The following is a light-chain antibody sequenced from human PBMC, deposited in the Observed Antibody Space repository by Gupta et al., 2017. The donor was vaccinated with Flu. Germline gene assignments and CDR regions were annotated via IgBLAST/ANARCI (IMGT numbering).Light chain of an antibody. CDR3: QQYDNLLRT. CDR2: DAS. CDR1: QDISNY. Sequence: DIQMTQSPSSLSASVGDRVTITCQASQDISNYLNWYQQKPGKAPKLLIYDASNLETGVPSRFSGSGSGTDFTFTISSLQPEDIETYYCQQYDNLLRTFGGGTKVGIK. V-gene: IGKV1-33*01. J-gene: IGKJ4*01.